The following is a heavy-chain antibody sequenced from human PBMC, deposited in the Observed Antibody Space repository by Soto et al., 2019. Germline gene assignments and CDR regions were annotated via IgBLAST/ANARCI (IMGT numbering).Heavy chain of an antibody. Sequence: QLQLQESGSGLVKPSQTLSLTCAVSGGSISSGGYSWSWIRQPPGKGLEGIGYIYHSGSTYYNPSLKSRVTISVDRSKNQFSLKLSSVTAADTAVYYCARGVSYYDSSGYYADYYYGMDVWGQGTTVTVSS. D-gene: IGHD3-22*01. V-gene: IGHV4-30-2*01. CDR2: IYHSGST. J-gene: IGHJ6*02. CDR1: GGSISSGGYS. CDR3: ARGVSYYDSSGYYADYYYGMDV.